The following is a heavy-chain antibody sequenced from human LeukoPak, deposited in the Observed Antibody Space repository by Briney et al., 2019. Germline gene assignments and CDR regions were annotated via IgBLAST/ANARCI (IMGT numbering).Heavy chain of an antibody. CDR2: LSWDGGSR. D-gene: IGHD1-26*01. V-gene: IGHV3-43*01. J-gene: IGHJ4*02. CDR1: GFTFDDYS. CDR3: AKDGAPSGFDY. Sequence: GGSLRLSCVASGFTFDDYSMHWVRQPPGKGLEWVSLLSWDGGSRYYADSVRGRFTISKDNSKNSLYLQMNSLRAEDTALYYCAKDGAPSGFDYWGQGTLVTVSS.